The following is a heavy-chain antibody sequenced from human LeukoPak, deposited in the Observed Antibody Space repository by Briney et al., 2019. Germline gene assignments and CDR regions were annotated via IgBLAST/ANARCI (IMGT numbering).Heavy chain of an antibody. Sequence: AGGSLRLSCAASGFTFSSYSMSWVRQAPGKGLEWVANIKQDGSEKDYVDSVKGRFTISRDNAKNSLYLQMNSLRVEDTAVYYCWRHGGAFEMWGQGTMVTVSS. CDR2: IKQDGSEK. V-gene: IGHV3-7*01. CDR3: WRHGGAFEM. CDR1: GFTFSSYS. D-gene: IGHD3-10*01. J-gene: IGHJ3*02.